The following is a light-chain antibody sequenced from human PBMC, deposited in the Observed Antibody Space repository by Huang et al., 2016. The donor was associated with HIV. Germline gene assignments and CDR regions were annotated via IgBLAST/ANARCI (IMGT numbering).Light chain of an antibody. J-gene: IGKJ3*01. CDR1: QSVSSL. CDR2: DAS. CDR3: QQRSTWPPGFT. Sequence: EIVLTQSPATLSLSPGERATLSCRASQSVSSLLGWYQQKPGQAPRLLSYDASNRATGIPARFSGSGSGTDFTLTISSLEPEDFAGYYCQQRSTWPPGFTFGPGTKVDIK. V-gene: IGKV3-11*01.